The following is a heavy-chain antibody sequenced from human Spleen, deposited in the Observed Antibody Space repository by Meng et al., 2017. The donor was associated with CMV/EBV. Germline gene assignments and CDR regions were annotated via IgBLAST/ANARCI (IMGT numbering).Heavy chain of an antibody. Sequence: GGSLRLSCAASGFSFTSYWMTWVRQAPGKGLEWVANMNQDGSQKHYVDSVKGRFTISRDNAKNSRSLQMNSLGAEDTAVYYCVRDMDVWGQGTTVTVSS. J-gene: IGHJ6*02. CDR1: GFSFTSYW. CDR2: MNQDGSQK. CDR3: VRDMDV. V-gene: IGHV3-7*01.